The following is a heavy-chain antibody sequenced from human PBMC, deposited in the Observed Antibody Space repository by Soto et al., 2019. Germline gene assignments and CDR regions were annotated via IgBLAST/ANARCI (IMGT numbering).Heavy chain of an antibody. V-gene: IGHV3-21*01. D-gene: IGHD3-3*01. CDR2: ISSRSDI. Sequence: GGSLRLSCVGSGFTFSTYSINWVRQAPGKGLEWVSSISSRSDIYYADSVKGRFTISRDNAKNSVSLQMNSLRAEDTAVYYCAREGELGIHYDFWSGYYTSGRPRGGYGMDVWGQGTTVTVSS. CDR1: GFTFSTYS. J-gene: IGHJ6*02. CDR3: AREGELGIHYDFWSGYYTSGRPRGGYGMDV.